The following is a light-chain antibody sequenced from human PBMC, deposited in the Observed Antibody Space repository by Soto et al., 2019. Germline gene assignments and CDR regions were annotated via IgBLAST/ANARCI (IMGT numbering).Light chain of an antibody. J-gene: IGKJ1*01. Sequence: EIVLTQSPGILSLSPGERATLSCRASQSVSNDFLAWYQQKPGQAPRLLIYGASSRATGIPDRFSGSGSGTDFTLTISRLEPEDFAVYYCQSSRTFGQGTKVEIK. V-gene: IGKV3-20*01. CDR2: GAS. CDR1: QSVSNDF. CDR3: QSSRT.